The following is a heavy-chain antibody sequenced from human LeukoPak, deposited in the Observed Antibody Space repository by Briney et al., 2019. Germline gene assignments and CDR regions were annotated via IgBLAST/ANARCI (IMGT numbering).Heavy chain of an antibody. CDR1: GGSISSYY. J-gene: IGHJ4*02. V-gene: IGHV4-59*13. D-gene: IGHD5-24*01. Sequence: SETLSLTCTVPGGSISSYYWSWIRQPPGRGLEWIGYIYYSGSTTYNPSLKSRVTLSVDTSKNQFSLKLSSVTAADTAVYYCARGAMTTTSTFDYWGQGTLVTVSS. CDR3: ARGAMTTTSTFDY. CDR2: IYYSGST.